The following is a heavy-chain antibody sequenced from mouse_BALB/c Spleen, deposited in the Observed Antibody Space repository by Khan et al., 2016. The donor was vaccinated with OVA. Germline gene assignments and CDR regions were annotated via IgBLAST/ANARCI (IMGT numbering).Heavy chain of an antibody. Sequence: QVQLQQSGPELVKPGASVKMSCKASGYTFTDYVITWVKQRTGQGLEWIGEIYPGSGSAYYNEKFKDKATLTADKSSDTAYMQLNSLTSEDSAVYFCARSYDGAWFAYWGQGTLVTASA. CDR2: IYPGSGSA. CDR1: GYTFTDYV. CDR3: ARSYDGAWFAY. D-gene: IGHD1-1*01. V-gene: IGHV1-77*01. J-gene: IGHJ3*01.